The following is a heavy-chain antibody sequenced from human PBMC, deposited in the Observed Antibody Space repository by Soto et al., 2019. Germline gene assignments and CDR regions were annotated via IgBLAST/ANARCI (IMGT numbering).Heavy chain of an antibody. D-gene: IGHD1-20*01. Sequence: GGSLRLSCAASGFTFGDYWMHWVRQPPGKGPEWVSGISVSDAFIYYADSVRGRFSISRDASENILYLQMNSLRVDDTALYYCTRETVAGITGLDYWGPGTLVTVSS. V-gene: IGHV3-23*01. CDR2: ISVSDAFI. J-gene: IGHJ4*02. CDR1: GFTFGDYW. CDR3: TRETVAGITGLDY.